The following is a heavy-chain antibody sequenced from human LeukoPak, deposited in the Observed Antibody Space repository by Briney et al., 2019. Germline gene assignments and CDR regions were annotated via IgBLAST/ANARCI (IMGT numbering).Heavy chain of an antibody. J-gene: IGHJ4*01. CDR3: TRGKPETVFDS. Sequence: SDTLSLTCSVYGGSFSGYCWSWIRQPPGKGLEWIGEINHSGSTNYNPSLKTRVTISLDRTKDQFSLKLTSVTAADTAVYYCTRGKPETVFDSWGRGTLVTVSS. CDR2: INHSGST. CDR1: GGSFSGYC. V-gene: IGHV4-34*01.